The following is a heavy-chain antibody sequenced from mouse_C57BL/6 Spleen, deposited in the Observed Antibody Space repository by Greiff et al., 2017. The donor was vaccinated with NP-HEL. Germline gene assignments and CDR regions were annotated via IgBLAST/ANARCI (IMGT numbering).Heavy chain of an antibody. CDR1: GYTFTSYW. CDR3: ARSGTSWYFDV. Sequence: QVQLQQPGAELVRPGSSVKLSCKASGYTFTSYWMDWVKQRPGQGLEWIGNIYPSDSETHYNQKFKDKATLTVDKSSSTADMQLSSLTSEDSAVYYCARSGTSWYFDVWGTGTTVTVSS. D-gene: IGHD3-3*01. J-gene: IGHJ1*03. V-gene: IGHV1-61*01. CDR2: IYPSDSET.